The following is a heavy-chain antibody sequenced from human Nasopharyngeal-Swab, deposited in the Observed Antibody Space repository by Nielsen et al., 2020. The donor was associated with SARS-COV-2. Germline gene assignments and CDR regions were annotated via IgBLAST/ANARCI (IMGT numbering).Heavy chain of an antibody. J-gene: IGHJ4*02. D-gene: IGHD2-21*02. CDR1: GYSFTNYW. CDR2: IYPGDSSI. V-gene: IGHV5-51*01. Sequence: GGSLRLSCKASGYSFTNYWIGWVRQMPGTGLEWMGLIYPGDSSIRYIPSFQGQVTISVDKSISTTYLQWSNLKASDAATYYCARRGDCNGNPCYSDYWGQGTLVTVYS. CDR3: ARRGDCNGNPCYSDY.